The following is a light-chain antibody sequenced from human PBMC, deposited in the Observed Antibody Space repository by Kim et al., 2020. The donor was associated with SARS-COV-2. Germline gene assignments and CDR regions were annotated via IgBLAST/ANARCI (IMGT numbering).Light chain of an antibody. CDR1: SSDVGGYNY. CDR3: NSYAGSNVV. V-gene: IGLV2-8*01. Sequence: QSVVTQPPSASGSPGQSVTISCTGTSSDVGGYNYVSWYQQHPGKAPKLMIYEVSKRPSGVPDRFSGSKSGNTASLTVSGLQAEDEADYYCNSYAGSNVVFGGGTQLTVL. CDR2: EVS. J-gene: IGLJ2*01.